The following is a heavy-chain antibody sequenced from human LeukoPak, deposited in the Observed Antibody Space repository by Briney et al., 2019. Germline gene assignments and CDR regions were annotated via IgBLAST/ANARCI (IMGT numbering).Heavy chain of an antibody. CDR1: GYTFTGCY. CDR3: ATFSSIVVVPAAPFDY. Sequence: EASVKVSCKASGYTFTGCYMHWVRQAPGQGLEWMGWINPNSGGTNYAQKFQGRVTMTRDTSISTAYMELSRLRSEDTAVYYCATFSSIVVVPAAPFDYWGQGTLVTVSS. V-gene: IGHV1-2*02. CDR2: INPNSGGT. J-gene: IGHJ4*02. D-gene: IGHD2-2*01.